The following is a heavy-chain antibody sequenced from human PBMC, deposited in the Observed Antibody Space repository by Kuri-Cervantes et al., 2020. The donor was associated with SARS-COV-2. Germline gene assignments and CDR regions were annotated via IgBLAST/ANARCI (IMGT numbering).Heavy chain of an antibody. V-gene: IGHV3-23*01. CDR3: ATDSREGDYYYYYMDV. J-gene: IGHJ6*03. CDR1: GFPFSSYG. Sequence: GESLKISCAASGFPFSSYGMKWVRQAPGEGLEWVSAISGSGGSTYYADSVKGRFTISRDKSKNTLYLQMNSLRAEDTGVYYCATDSREGDYYYYYMDVWGKGTTVTVSS. CDR2: ISGSGGST. D-gene: IGHD3-16*01.